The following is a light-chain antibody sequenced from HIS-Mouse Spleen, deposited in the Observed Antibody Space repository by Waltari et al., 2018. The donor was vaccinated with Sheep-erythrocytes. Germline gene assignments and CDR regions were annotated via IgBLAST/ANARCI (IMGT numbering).Light chain of an antibody. V-gene: IGLV2-11*01. CDR2: DVS. Sequence: QSALTQPRSVSGSPGQSVTIPCTETSTDVGGSNHVSWYQQHPGKAPKLMIYDVSKRPSGVPDRFSGSKSGNTASLTISGLQAEDEADYYCCSYAGSYNHVFATGTKVTVL. J-gene: IGLJ1*01. CDR1: STDVGGSNH. CDR3: CSYAGSYNHV.